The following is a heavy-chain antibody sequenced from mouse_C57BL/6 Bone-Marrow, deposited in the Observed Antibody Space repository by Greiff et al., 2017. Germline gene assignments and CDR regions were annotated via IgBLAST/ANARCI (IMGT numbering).Heavy chain of an antibody. V-gene: IGHV1-50*01. D-gene: IGHD2-2*01. Sequence: QVQLQQPGAELVKPGASVKLSCKASGYTFTSYWMQWVKQRPGQGLEWIGEIDPSDSYTNYNQKFKGKATLTVDTSSSTAYMQLSSLTSEDSAVYYCARRYGYDFDYWGQGTTLTVSS. CDR2: IDPSDSYT. CDR1: GYTFTSYW. CDR3: ARRYGYDFDY. J-gene: IGHJ2*01.